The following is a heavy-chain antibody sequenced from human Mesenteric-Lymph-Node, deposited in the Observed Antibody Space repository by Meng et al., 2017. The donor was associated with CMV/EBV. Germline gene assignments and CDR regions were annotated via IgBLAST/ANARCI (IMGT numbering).Heavy chain of an antibody. D-gene: IGHD3-3*01. V-gene: IGHV3-21*01. Sequence: GGSLRLSCAASGFTFSSYSMNWVHQAPGKGLEWVSSISSSSSYIYYADSVKGRFTISRDNAKNSLYLQMNSLRAEDTAVYYCARDYDFSDAFDIWGQGTMVTVSS. CDR2: ISSSSSYI. J-gene: IGHJ3*02. CDR3: ARDYDFSDAFDI. CDR1: GFTFSSYS.